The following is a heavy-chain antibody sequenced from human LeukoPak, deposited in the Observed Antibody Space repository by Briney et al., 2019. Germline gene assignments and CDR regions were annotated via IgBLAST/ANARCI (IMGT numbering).Heavy chain of an antibody. CDR3: ARGPSITMVRGGQWYYYMDV. CDR2: MNPNSGNT. Sequence: RASVKVSCKASGYTFTSFDINWVRQATGQGPEWMGWMNPNSGNTGYAQKFQGRVTMTRNTSTSTVYMELSSLRSEDTAVYYCARGPSITMVRGGQWYYYMDVWGKGTTVTISS. V-gene: IGHV1-8*01. D-gene: IGHD3-10*01. J-gene: IGHJ6*03. CDR1: GYTFTSFD.